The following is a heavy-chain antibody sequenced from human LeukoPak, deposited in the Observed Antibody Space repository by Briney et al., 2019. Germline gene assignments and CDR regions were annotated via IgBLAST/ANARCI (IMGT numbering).Heavy chain of an antibody. CDR1: GFTFNNYA. V-gene: IGHV3-23*01. Sequence: PGGSLRLSCAASGFTFNNYALAWVRQTPEKGLECVSAISGDGVSPYYVDSVKGRFTISRDNSKNTLYLQMNSLRAEDTAVYYCARELGYCSTTSCSYYYYGMDVWGQGTTVTVSS. D-gene: IGHD2-2*01. J-gene: IGHJ6*02. CDR2: ISGDGVSP. CDR3: ARELGYCSTTSCSYYYYGMDV.